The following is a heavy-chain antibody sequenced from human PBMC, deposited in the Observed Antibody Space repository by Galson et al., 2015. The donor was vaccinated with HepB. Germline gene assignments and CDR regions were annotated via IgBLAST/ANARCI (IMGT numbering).Heavy chain of an antibody. CDR1: GFTFSSYG. CDR2: IWYDGSNK. D-gene: IGHD6-13*01. V-gene: IGHV3-33*01. J-gene: IGHJ4*02. Sequence: SLRLSCAASGFTFSSYGMHWVRQAPGKGLEWVAVIWYDGSNKYYADSVKGRFTISRDNSKNTLYLQMNSLRAEDTAVYYCAREGSSSWYSDQYYFDYWGQGTLVTVSS. CDR3: AREGSSSWYSDQYYFDY.